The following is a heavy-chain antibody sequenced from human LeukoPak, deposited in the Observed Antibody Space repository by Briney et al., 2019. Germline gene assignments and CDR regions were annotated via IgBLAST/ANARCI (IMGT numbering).Heavy chain of an antibody. CDR2: ISSSSGYI. J-gene: IGHJ4*02. D-gene: IGHD2-2*01. CDR1: GFTFSPYS. CDR3: ARSKWSSTNLMPPYFDY. V-gene: IGHV3-21*01. Sequence: GSLRLSCAASGFTFSPYSMNWVRQAPGKGLEWVSSISSSSGYIYYAASVKGRFTISRDNAKNSLYLQMNSLRAEDTAVYYCARSKWSSTNLMPPYFDYWGQGTLVTVSS.